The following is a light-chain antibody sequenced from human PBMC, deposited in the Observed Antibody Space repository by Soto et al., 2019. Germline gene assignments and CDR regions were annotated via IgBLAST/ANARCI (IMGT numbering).Light chain of an antibody. CDR3: QSYDSSLSVV. J-gene: IGLJ2*01. V-gene: IGLV1-40*01. CDR1: SSNIGAGYD. CDR2: GNS. Sequence: QSVLTQPPSVSGAPGQRVTISCTGSSSNIGAGYDVHWYQQLPGTAPKLLTYGNSNRPSGVPDRFSGSKSDTSASLAITGLQAEDEADYYCQSYDSSLSVVFGGGTQLTVL.